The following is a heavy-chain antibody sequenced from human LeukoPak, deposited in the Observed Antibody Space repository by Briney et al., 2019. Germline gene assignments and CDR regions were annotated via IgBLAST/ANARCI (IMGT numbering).Heavy chain of an antibody. V-gene: IGHV4-39*07. CDR3: ARGDWSLYYFDY. Sequence: SETLSLTCTVSGGSISSSSYYWGWIRQPPGKGLEWIGSIYYSGSTYYNPSLKSRVTISVDTSKNQFSLKLSSVTAADTAVYYCARGDWSLYYFDYWGQGTLVTVSS. CDR2: IYYSGST. D-gene: IGHD3/OR15-3a*01. CDR1: GGSISSSSYY. J-gene: IGHJ4*02.